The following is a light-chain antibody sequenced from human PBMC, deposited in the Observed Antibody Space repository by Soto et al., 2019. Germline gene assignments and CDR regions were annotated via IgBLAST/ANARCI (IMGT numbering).Light chain of an antibody. V-gene: IGKV3-15*01. J-gene: IGKJ5*01. Sequence: EIVMTQSPGTLSVSPGERVTLSFGASQSVGNNLAWHQQKPGQAPRLLIYGASTRATGFPARFSGSGSGTEFTLTISSLQSEDFAVYYCQQYNGWPITFGQGTRLEI. CDR3: QQYNGWPIT. CDR2: GAS. CDR1: QSVGNN.